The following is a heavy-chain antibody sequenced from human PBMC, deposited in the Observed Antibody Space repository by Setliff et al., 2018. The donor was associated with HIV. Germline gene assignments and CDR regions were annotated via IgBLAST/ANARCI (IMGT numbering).Heavy chain of an antibody. D-gene: IGHD4-17*01. CDR3: AREIYGGNSRPFDY. Sequence: PSETLSLTCIVSGGSISSDNYYWGWVRQPPGKGLEWIGSIFYTGSTDYNPSLRSRVTISIDTTKNQFYLKMSSVTAADTAVYYCAREIYGGNSRPFDYWGQGTLVTVSS. J-gene: IGHJ4*02. CDR2: IFYTGST. V-gene: IGHV4-39*07. CDR1: GGSISSDNYY.